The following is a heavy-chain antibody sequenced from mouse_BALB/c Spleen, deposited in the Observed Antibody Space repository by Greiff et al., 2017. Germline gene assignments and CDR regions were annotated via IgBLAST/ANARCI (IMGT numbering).Heavy chain of an antibody. V-gene: IGHV5-6*01. Sequence: EVKLVESGGDLVKPGGSLKLSCAASGFTFSSYGMSWVRQTPDKRLEWVATISSGGSYTYYPDSVKGRFTISRDNAKNTLYLQMSSLKSEDTAMYYCAGHGRRYAMDYWGQGTSVTVSS. D-gene: IGHD3-1*01. CDR3: AGHGRRYAMDY. CDR2: ISSGGSYT. J-gene: IGHJ4*01. CDR1: GFTFSSYG.